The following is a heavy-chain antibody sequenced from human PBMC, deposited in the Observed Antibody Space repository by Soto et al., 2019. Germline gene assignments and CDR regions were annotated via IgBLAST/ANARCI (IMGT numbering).Heavy chain of an antibody. CDR2: ISHSGST. CDR3: ARGYESSRRYLPLLDY. D-gene: IGHD3-22*01. V-gene: IGHV4-34*01. Sequence: QVQLQQWGAGLLKPSETLSLRCVVNSGSFSGYYWTWIRQTPGKGLEWIGEISHSGSTNYNPSLMSRVTMSADTSKKQFSLRLSPVTAADTALCFCARGYESSRRYLPLLDYWGQGTLVTVSS. CDR1: SGSFSGYY. J-gene: IGHJ4*02.